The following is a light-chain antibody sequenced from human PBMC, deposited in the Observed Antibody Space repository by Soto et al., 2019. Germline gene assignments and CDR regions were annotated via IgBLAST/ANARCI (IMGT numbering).Light chain of an antibody. CDR1: QSVSSY. CDR3: QQYNNWPGT. Sequence: EIVLTQSPATLSLSPGERATLSCRASQSVSSYLAWYQQKPGQAPRLLIYDASTRATAIPARFSGSGSGTEFTLTVSSLQSEDFAVYYCQQYNNWPGTFGQGTKVDIK. J-gene: IGKJ1*01. CDR2: DAS. V-gene: IGKV3-15*01.